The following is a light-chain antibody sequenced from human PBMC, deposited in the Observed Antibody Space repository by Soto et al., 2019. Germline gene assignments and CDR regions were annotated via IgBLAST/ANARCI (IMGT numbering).Light chain of an antibody. J-gene: IGKJ2*01. CDR2: DAS. CDR1: QDISSY. CDR3: QQLNDRRFS. V-gene: IGKV1-33*01. Sequence: DIQMTQSPSSPSASVGDRVTISCQARQDISSYLSCYQQKPGKAPKLLICDASNLETGVPSRFSGSGSGTDFTLTISSLQPEDFATYYCQQLNDRRFSFGQGTKLDIK.